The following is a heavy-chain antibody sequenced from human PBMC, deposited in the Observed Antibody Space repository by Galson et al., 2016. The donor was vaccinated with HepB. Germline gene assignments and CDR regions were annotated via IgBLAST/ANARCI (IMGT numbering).Heavy chain of an antibody. Sequence: SLRLSCAASGFTLRSYAMHWVRQAPGKGLEWVAITSYDGNYNYYADSVKGRFTISRDNSKTTLYLQLNSLRTGDTAVYYCAKSRIPGYCAAAVCHSFDHWGQGTRVTVSS. J-gene: IGHJ4*02. CDR1: GFTLRSYA. CDR3: AKSRIPGYCAAAVCHSFDH. CDR2: TSYDGNYN. D-gene: IGHD2-8*02. V-gene: IGHV3-30*18.